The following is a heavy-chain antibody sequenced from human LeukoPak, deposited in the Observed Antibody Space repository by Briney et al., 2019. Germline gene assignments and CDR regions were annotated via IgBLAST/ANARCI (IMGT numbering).Heavy chain of an antibody. Sequence: SGTLSLTCAVSGASIRSGNWWSGVRQPPGKGLEGIGEIYHTGTCDYNPSLKSGVTISVEKYKNKVSLKLTSVTAADTAVYYCARGTGGWVTYFDYWGQGTLVTVSS. CDR3: ARGTGGWVTYFDY. V-gene: IGHV4-4*02. CDR2: IYHTGTC. CDR1: GASIRSGNW. J-gene: IGHJ4*02. D-gene: IGHD5-12*01.